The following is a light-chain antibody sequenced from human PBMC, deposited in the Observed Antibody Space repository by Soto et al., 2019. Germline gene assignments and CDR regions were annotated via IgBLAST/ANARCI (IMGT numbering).Light chain of an antibody. CDR2: GAS. J-gene: IGKJ4*01. Sequence: EGVLTQSPGTLSLSPGERATLSCRASQSVRSTYLAWYQQKPGQAPRLLIYGASKRQRGVPDRFSGGGSETDFTLSISRLEPEDFAVYYCQQFSGSVTFGGGTRVDIK. CDR1: QSVRSTY. CDR3: QQFSGSVT. V-gene: IGKV3-20*01.